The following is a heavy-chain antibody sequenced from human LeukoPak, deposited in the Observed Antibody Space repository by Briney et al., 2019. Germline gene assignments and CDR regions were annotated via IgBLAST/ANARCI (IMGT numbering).Heavy chain of an antibody. CDR3: ARDKGQYGSGTRGFTWFDP. CDR2: INYSEST. V-gene: IGHV4-34*01. CDR1: SGSFIGYY. D-gene: IGHD3-10*01. J-gene: IGHJ5*02. Sequence: SETLSLTCAVYSGSFIGYYWTWIRQPPGKGLEWIGEINYSESTNYNPSLKSRVIVSSDMSKNQFSLMLNSVTAADTAVYYCARDKGQYGSGTRGFTWFDPWGQGTLVTVSS.